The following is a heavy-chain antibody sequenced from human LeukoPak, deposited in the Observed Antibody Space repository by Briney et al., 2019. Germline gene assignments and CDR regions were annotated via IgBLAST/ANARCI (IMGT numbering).Heavy chain of an antibody. CDR2: ISGSGGST. J-gene: IGHJ3*02. V-gene: IGHV3-23*01. Sequence: HAGGSLRLSCAASGFTFSSYAMSWVRQAPGKGLEWVSAISGSGGSTYYADSVKGRFTISRDISKNTLYLQMNSLRAEDTAVYYCAKDGYCSGGSCYSVDAFDIWGQGTMVTVSS. D-gene: IGHD2-15*01. CDR3: AKDGYCSGGSCYSVDAFDI. CDR1: GFTFSSYA.